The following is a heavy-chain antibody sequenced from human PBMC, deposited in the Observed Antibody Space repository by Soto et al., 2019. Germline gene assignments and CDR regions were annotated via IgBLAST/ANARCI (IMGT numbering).Heavy chain of an antibody. CDR2: ISSSSSYI. V-gene: IGHV3-21*01. CDR3: ARDLKWLAHFDY. J-gene: IGHJ4*02. CDR1: GCTFSSYS. Sequence: GGSLRLSCAASGCTFSSYSMNWVRQAPGKGLEWVSSISSSSSYIYYADSVKGRFTISRDNAKNSLYLQMNSLRAEDTAVYYCARDLKWLAHFDYWGQGTLVTVSS. D-gene: IGHD6-19*01.